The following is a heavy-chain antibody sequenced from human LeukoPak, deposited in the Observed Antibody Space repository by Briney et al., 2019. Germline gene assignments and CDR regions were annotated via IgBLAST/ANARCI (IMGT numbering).Heavy chain of an antibody. CDR1: GFTFSSYG. Sequence: GGTLRLSCAASGFTFSSYGMSWVRQAPGKGLEWVSAISGSGGSTYYANSVKGRFTISRDNSKNSLYLQMNSLRAEDTAVYYCARANTVPDYWGQGTLVTVSS. CDR3: ARANTVPDY. V-gene: IGHV3-23*01. D-gene: IGHD4-17*01. CDR2: ISGSGGST. J-gene: IGHJ4*02.